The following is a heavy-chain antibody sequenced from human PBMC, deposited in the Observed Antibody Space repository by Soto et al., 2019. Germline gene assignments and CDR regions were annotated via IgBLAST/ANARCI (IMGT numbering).Heavy chain of an antibody. V-gene: IGHV5-10-1*01. CDR2: IDPSDSYT. Sequence: GESLKISCKGSGYSFTSYWISWVRQMPGKGLEWMGRIDPSDSYTNYSPSFQGHVTISADKSISTAYLQWSSLKASDTAMYYCARQVRYCSSTSCPYGMDVWGQGTTVTVSS. CDR1: GYSFTSYW. J-gene: IGHJ6*02. CDR3: ARQVRYCSSTSCPYGMDV. D-gene: IGHD2-2*01.